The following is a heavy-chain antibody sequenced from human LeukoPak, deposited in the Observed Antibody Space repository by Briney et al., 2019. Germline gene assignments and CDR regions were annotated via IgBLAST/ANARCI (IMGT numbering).Heavy chain of an antibody. CDR1: GYTFTGYY. J-gene: IGHJ4*02. D-gene: IGHD1-26*01. Sequence: ASVKVSCKASGYTFTGYYMHWVRQAPGQGLEWMGRINPNSGGTNYAQKFQGRVTMTRDTSISTAYMGLSRLRSDDTAVYYCAKTSPIVGSPLDYWGQGTLVTVSS. CDR2: INPNSGGT. CDR3: AKTSPIVGSPLDY. V-gene: IGHV1-2*06.